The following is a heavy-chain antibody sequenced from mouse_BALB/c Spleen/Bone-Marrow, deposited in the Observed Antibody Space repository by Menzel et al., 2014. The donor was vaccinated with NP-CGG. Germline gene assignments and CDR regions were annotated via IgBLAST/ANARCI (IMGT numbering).Heavy chain of an antibody. Sequence: VQLQQSGAEVVKPGASVRLSCKTSGYTFTNYWMHWVKQRPGQGLEWIGGINPSNGRATYSEKFKSKATLTVDTSSSTAYMQLSSLTSEDSAVYYCARYYNYYFDVWGAGTTVTVSS. D-gene: IGHD1-1*01. CDR2: INPSNGRA. CDR3: ARYYNYYFDV. V-gene: IGHV1S81*02. J-gene: IGHJ1*01. CDR1: GYTFTNYW.